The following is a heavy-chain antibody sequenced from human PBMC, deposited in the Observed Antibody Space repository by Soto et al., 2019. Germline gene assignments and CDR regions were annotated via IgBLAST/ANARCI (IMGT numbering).Heavy chain of an antibody. D-gene: IGHD3-22*01. V-gene: IGHV4-39*01. J-gene: IGHJ4*02. Sequence: SETLSLTCTVSGGSISSGSYYWGWIRQPPGKGLEWIGSIYYSGSTYYNPSLKSRVTISVDTSKNQFSLKLSSVTAADTAVYYCASPNRYYYDSSGYYPFDYWGQGTLVTVSS. CDR3: ASPNRYYYDSSGYYPFDY. CDR1: GGSISSGSYY. CDR2: IYYSGST.